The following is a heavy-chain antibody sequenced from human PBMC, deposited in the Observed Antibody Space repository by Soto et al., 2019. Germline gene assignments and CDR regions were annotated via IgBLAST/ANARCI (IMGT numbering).Heavy chain of an antibody. CDR2: IYYSGGT. D-gene: IGHD3-16*02. V-gene: IGHV4-59*01. Sequence: SEPLSLTCTVSAASITRSSWTRIRQPPGKGLEWIGYIYYSGGTNYNPSLKSRVTISVDTSKNQFSLKLSSVTAADTAVYYCARGVYIWGSYRSLTFDPWGQGTLVTVSS. J-gene: IGHJ5*02. CDR1: AASITRSS. CDR3: ARGVYIWGSYRSLTFDP.